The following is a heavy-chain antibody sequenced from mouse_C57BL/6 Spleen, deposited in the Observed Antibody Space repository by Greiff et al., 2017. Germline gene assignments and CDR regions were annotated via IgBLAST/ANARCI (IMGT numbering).Heavy chain of an antibody. CDR3: ARAGYYGSSYWYFDV. CDR2: IYPGDGDT. D-gene: IGHD1-1*01. CDR1: GYAFSSSW. Sequence: QVQLQQPGPELVKPGASVKISCKASGYAFSSSWMNWVKQRPGKGLEWIGRIYPGDGDTNYNGKFKGKATLTADKSSSTAYMQLSSLTSEDSAVYFCARAGYYGSSYWYFDVWGTGTTVTVSS. J-gene: IGHJ1*03. V-gene: IGHV1-82*01.